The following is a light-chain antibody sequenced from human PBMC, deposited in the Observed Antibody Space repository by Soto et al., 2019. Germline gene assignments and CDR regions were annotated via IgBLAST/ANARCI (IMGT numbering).Light chain of an antibody. Sequence: QSVLTQPASVSGSPGQSITISCTGTSSDVSGYNYVSWYQQHPGKAPKLLIYEVSHRPSGVSNRFSGSKSGNTASLTISGLQAEDEADYYCTSYTSTDTLLYVFGTGTKVTVL. V-gene: IGLV2-14*01. J-gene: IGLJ1*01. CDR2: EVS. CDR3: TSYTSTDTLLYV. CDR1: SSDVSGYNY.